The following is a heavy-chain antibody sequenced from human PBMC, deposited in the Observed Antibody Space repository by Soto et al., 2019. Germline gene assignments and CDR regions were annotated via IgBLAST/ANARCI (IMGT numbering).Heavy chain of an antibody. CDR2: ISWDSGSI. CDR3: AKDGRGFYYYYRDV. Sequence: EVQLVESGGGLVQPGRSLRLSCAASGFTFDDYAMHWVRQAPGKGLEWVSGISWDSGSIGYADSVKGRFTISRDNAKNPLYLQMNSLRAADTDLYYCAKDGRGFYYYYRDVWGKGTTVTVSS. V-gene: IGHV3-9*01. D-gene: IGHD3-10*01. CDR1: GFTFDDYA. J-gene: IGHJ6*03.